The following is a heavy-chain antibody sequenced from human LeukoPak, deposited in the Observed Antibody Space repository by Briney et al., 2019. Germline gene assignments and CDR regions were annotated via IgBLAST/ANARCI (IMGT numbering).Heavy chain of an antibody. CDR3: AKVLEPQLELGNAFDI. CDR1: GFTFSSYG. Sequence: GGSLRLSCAASGFTFSSYGMHWVRQAPGKGLEWVAVISYDGSNKYYADSVKGRFTISRDNSKNTLYLQMNSLRAEDTAVYYCAKVLEPQLELGNAFDIWGQGTMVTVSS. J-gene: IGHJ3*02. D-gene: IGHD6-13*01. V-gene: IGHV3-30*18. CDR2: ISYDGSNK.